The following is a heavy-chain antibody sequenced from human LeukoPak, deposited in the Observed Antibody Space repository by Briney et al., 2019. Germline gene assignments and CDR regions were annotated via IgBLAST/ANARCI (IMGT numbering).Heavy chain of an antibody. CDR2: INHSGST. Sequence: SETLSLTCAVYGGSFSGYYWSWIRQPPGKGLEWIGEINHSGSTNYNPSLKSRVTISVDTSKNQFSLKLSSVTAADTAVYYCAREPLLRFPFDYWGQGTLVTVSS. V-gene: IGHV4-34*01. D-gene: IGHD3-3*01. CDR3: AREPLLRFPFDY. CDR1: GGSFSGYY. J-gene: IGHJ4*02.